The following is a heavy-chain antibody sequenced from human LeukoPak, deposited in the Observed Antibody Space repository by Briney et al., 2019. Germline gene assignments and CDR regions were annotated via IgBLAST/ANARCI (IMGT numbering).Heavy chain of an antibody. D-gene: IGHD3-9*01. J-gene: IGHJ3*02. V-gene: IGHV3-53*01. CDR2: IYSGGST. CDR3: AGHDILTGSGDAFDI. CDR1: GFTVSSNY. Sequence: GGSLRPSCAASGFTVSSNYMTWVRQAPGKGLEWVSVIYSGGSTSYADSVKGRFTISRDNSKNTLYLQMNSLRAEDTAVYYCAGHDILTGSGDAFDIWGQGTMVTVSS.